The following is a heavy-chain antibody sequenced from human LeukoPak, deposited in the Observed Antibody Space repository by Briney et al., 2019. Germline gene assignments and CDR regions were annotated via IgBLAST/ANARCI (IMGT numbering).Heavy chain of an antibody. D-gene: IGHD4-17*01. J-gene: IGHJ4*02. CDR3: ARDDGYGPVDY. CDR1: GGSISSYY. Sequence: SETLPLTCTVSGGSISSYYWSWIRQPAGKGLEWIGRIYTSGSTSYSPSLKSRVTMSVDTSKNQFSLKLSSVTAADTAVYYCARDDGYGPVDYWGQGTLVTVSS. V-gene: IGHV4-4*07. CDR2: IYTSGST.